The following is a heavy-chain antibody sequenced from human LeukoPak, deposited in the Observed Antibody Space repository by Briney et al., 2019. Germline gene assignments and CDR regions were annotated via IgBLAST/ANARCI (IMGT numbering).Heavy chain of an antibody. Sequence: GGSLRLSCAASGFTFSSYAMHWVRQAPGKGLEWVAVISYDGSNKYYADSVKGRFTISRDNSKNTLYLQMNSLRAEDTAVYYCARDPRALNYYGSGSYYYYYYYMDVWGKGTTVTVSS. J-gene: IGHJ6*03. D-gene: IGHD3-10*01. CDR1: GFTFSSYA. CDR3: ARDPRALNYYGSGSYYYYYYYMDV. CDR2: ISYDGSNK. V-gene: IGHV3-30*04.